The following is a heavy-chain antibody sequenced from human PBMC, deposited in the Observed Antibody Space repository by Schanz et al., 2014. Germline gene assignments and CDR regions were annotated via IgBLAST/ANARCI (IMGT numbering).Heavy chain of an antibody. D-gene: IGHD4-17*01. V-gene: IGHV1-2*02. CDR3: ARELRLEYYFDY. J-gene: IGHJ4*02. Sequence: QVQLLQSGAEVKKPGASVKVSCKASGYTFTGYYMHWVRQAPGQGLEWMGRINPNSGSPNHAQKVQGRVTMTRDTSISTAYMELSSLRSDDTAVYYCARELRLEYYFDYWGQGTQVTVSA. CDR2: INPNSGSP. CDR1: GYTFTGYY.